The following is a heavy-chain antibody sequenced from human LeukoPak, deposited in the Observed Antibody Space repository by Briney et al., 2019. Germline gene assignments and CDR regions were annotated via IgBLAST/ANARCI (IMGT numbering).Heavy chain of an antibody. CDR2: IKPDGSEK. V-gene: IGHV3-7*01. CDR3: ARDQTPFV. J-gene: IGHJ4*02. Sequence: GGSLRLACAASGFTHSNYWMTWVRQAPGKGLEWVANIKPDGSEKYYVDSVKGRFTISRDNAKNSLYLQMNSLRAEDTAVYYCARDQTPFVWGQGTLVTVSS. CDR1: GFTHSNYW.